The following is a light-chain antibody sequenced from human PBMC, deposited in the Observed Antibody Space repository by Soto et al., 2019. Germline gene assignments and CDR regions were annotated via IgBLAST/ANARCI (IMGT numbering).Light chain of an antibody. V-gene: IGLV2-18*02. CDR2: EVT. CDR1: SSDVGSYNR. CDR3: GSYTSSNTWV. J-gene: IGLJ3*02. Sequence: QSALTQPPSVSGSPGQSVTISCTGTSSDVGSYNRVSWYQQPPGTAPKLMIYEVTNRPSGVPDRFSGSKSGNTASLTISGLQAEDEADYYCGSYTSSNTWVFGGGTKVTVL.